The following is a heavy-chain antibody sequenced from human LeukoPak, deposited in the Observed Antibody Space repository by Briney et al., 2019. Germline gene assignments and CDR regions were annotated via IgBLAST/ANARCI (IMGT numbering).Heavy chain of an antibody. V-gene: IGHV3-74*01. CDR2: INSDGSIT. D-gene: IGHD5-18*01. Sequence: PGGSLRLSCAASGFTFSNYWMHWVRQAPGKGLVWVSRINSDGSITSYADSVKGRFTISRDNAKNTLYLQMNSLRAEDTAVYYCARGSGVGYRYGYDYYGMDVWGQGTTVTVSS. CDR3: ARGSGVGYRYGYDYYGMDV. CDR1: GFTFSNYW. J-gene: IGHJ6*02.